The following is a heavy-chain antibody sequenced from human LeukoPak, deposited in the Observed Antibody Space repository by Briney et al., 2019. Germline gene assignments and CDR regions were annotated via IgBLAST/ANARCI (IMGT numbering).Heavy chain of an antibody. CDR2: IGSGGSP. J-gene: IGHJ4*02. Sequence: GGSLSLSCEASGFTFGSHAMYWVRQAPEKGLEWVAGIGSGGSPHYADPVKGRFTISRDNSRNTVYLQINSLRAEDTAVYYCGKTTVGYSSGQKPAWPVDYWGQGTLVTVSS. CDR1: GFTFGSHA. D-gene: IGHD5-18*01. V-gene: IGHV3-23*01. CDR3: GKTTVGYSSGQKPAWPVDY.